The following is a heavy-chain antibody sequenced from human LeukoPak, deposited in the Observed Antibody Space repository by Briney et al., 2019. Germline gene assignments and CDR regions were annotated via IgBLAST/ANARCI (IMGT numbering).Heavy chain of an antibody. J-gene: IGHJ4*02. D-gene: IGHD3-3*01. CDR2: IKQDGSEK. CDR3: ARALTYYDFWSGYSIADY. Sequence: PGRSLRLSCAASGFTFDDYAMHWVRQAPGKGLEWVANIKQDGSEKYYVDSVKGRFTISRDNAKNSLYLQMSSLRAEDTAVYYCARALTYYDFWSGYSIADYWGQGTLVTVSS. V-gene: IGHV3-7*01. CDR1: GFTFDDYA.